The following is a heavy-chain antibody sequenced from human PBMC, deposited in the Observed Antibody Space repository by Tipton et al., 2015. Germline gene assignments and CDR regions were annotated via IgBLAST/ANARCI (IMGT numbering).Heavy chain of an antibody. CDR2: INQDGGEK. CDR1: GFNFSNYG. V-gene: IGHV3-7*01. Sequence: SLRLSCAASGFNFSNYGMHWVRQAPGKGLEWVANINQDGGEKYYVDSVKGRFTISRGNAKNSLYLHMNFLRAEDTAVYSCARPAQSMPYYFDYWGQGTLVTVSS. CDR3: ARPAQSMPYYFDY. J-gene: IGHJ4*02. D-gene: IGHD2/OR15-2a*01.